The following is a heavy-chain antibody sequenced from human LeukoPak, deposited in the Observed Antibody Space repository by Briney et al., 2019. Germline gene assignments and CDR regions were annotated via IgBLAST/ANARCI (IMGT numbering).Heavy chain of an antibody. Sequence: ASVKVSCKASGYTCISYDISWVRNATGQGLEWMGWMNLNSGNTGYSQQFQDRVTMTRINSTSTAYMELSSLRSEDTAIYYCARRLAVAGVLPDYWGQGTPVTVSS. V-gene: IGHV1-8*01. J-gene: IGHJ4*02. CDR1: GYTCISYD. D-gene: IGHD6-19*01. CDR2: MNLNSGNT. CDR3: ARRLAVAGVLPDY.